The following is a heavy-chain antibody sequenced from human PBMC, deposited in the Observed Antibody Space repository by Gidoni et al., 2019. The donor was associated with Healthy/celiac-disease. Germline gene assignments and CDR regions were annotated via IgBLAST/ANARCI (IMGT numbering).Heavy chain of an antibody. Sequence: QVQLQESGPGLVKPSETLSLTCTVSGGSISSYYWSWIRPPPGKGLEWIGYIYYSGSTHYNPSLKSRVTISVDTSKNQFSLKLSSVTAADTAVYYCARAYYYDSSGYAIDYWGQGTLVTVSS. CDR1: GGSISSYY. V-gene: IGHV4-59*01. D-gene: IGHD3-22*01. J-gene: IGHJ4*02. CDR3: ARAYYYDSSGYAIDY. CDR2: IYYSGST.